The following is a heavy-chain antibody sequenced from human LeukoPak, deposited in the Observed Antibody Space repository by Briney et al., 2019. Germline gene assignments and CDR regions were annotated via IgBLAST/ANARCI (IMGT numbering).Heavy chain of an antibody. Sequence: GGSLRLSCAASGFTFSSYGMSWVRQAPGKGLEWVSAISGSGGSTYYADSVKGRFTISRDNSKNTLYLQMNSLRAEDTAVYYCAKNGGVVPAARNAFDIWGQGTMVTVSS. CDR3: AKNGGVVPAARNAFDI. CDR1: GFTFSSYG. J-gene: IGHJ3*02. V-gene: IGHV3-23*01. D-gene: IGHD2-2*01. CDR2: ISGSGGST.